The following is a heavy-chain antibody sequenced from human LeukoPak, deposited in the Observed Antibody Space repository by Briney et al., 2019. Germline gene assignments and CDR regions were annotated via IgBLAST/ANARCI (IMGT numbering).Heavy chain of an antibody. Sequence: GGSLRLSCAASGFXFSSYWMHWVRQAPGKGLVWISGINTDGSTTSYADSVKGRFTISRDNANNTLYLQMNSLRAEDTAVYYCARNSGSNRPVDCWGQGTLVAVSS. CDR3: ARNSGSNRPVDC. V-gene: IGHV3-74*01. CDR1: GFXFSSYW. J-gene: IGHJ4*02. CDR2: INTDGSTT. D-gene: IGHD1-26*01.